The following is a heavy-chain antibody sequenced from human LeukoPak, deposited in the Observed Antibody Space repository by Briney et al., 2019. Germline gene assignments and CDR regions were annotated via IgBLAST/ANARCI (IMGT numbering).Heavy chain of an antibody. V-gene: IGHV1-18*01. CDR1: GYTFTTYG. J-gene: IGHJ6*02. Sequence: ASVKVSCKASGYTFTTYGINWVRQAPGQGLEWMGWISVYNGNTNYAENLQDRVTMTTDTSTSTAYTELRSLRSDDTAVYYCARDMGGYYNYYYYGMDVWGQGTTVTVSS. D-gene: IGHD3-3*01. CDR2: ISVYNGNT. CDR3: ARDMGGYYNYYYYGMDV.